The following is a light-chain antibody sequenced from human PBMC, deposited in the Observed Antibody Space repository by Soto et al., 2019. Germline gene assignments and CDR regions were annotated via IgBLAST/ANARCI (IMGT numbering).Light chain of an antibody. Sequence: EIVMTQSPATLSVSPGERATLSCSASQSVSSYLAWYQQKPGQAPRLLIYDASNRATGVPPRFSGSRSGTEFTLTISSLEPEDFAVYYCHQRNTFGQGTRLEIK. V-gene: IGKV3-11*01. CDR3: HQRNT. CDR2: DAS. CDR1: QSVSSY. J-gene: IGKJ5*01.